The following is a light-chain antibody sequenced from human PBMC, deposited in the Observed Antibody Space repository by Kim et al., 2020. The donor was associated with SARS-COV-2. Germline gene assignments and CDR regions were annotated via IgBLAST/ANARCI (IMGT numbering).Light chain of an antibody. V-gene: IGKV3D-15*01. CDR3: QQYEDWPLT. CDR1: QSLLTH. CDR2: AAS. J-gene: IGKJ4*01. Sequence: EIVLTQSPDPLFVSPGERVTLSCRASQSLLTHLAWYQQRAGQPPRLLIYAASTRAAGVPPRFIGSGSGTDFILTITSLQSEDFAVYHCQQYEDWPLTFGGGTKVDIK.